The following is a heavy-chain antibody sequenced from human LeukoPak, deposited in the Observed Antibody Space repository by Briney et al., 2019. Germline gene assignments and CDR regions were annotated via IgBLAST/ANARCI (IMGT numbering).Heavy chain of an antibody. Sequence: SETLSLTCAVSGGSISSSNWWSWVRQPPGKGLEWIGEIYHSGSTNYNPSLKSRVTMSVDKSKNQFSLKLSSVTAADTAVYYCARDLGYYDSSGYYYDHNWFDPWGQGTLVTVSS. V-gene: IGHV4-4*02. CDR2: IYHSGST. CDR1: GGSISSSNW. CDR3: ARDLGYYDSSGYYYDHNWFDP. J-gene: IGHJ5*02. D-gene: IGHD3-22*01.